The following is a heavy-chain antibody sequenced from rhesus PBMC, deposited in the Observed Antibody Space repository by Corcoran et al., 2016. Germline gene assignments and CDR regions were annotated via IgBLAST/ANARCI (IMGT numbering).Heavy chain of an antibody. J-gene: IGHJ4*01. Sequence: EVQLVQSGAEVKKPGASVKISCKASGYTFTDYYLHWVRQAPGKGLEWMGRVDPEDGEAINAQKFQDRVTSTADTSTDTAYMELSSLRSEDTAVYYCATEYCTGSGCYGYFDYWGQGVLVTVSS. D-gene: IGHD2-21*01. CDR1: GYTFTDYY. CDR3: ATEYCTGSGCYGYFDY. V-gene: IGHV1-111*02. CDR2: VDPEDGEA.